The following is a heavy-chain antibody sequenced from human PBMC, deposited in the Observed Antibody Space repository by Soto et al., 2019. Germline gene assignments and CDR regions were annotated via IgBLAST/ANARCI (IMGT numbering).Heavy chain of an antibody. CDR3: AKVGDGVVRPPVYFDY. CDR2: ISWNSGSI. CDR1: GFTFDDYA. V-gene: IGHV3-9*01. D-gene: IGHD3-3*01. J-gene: IGHJ4*02. Sequence: GGSLRLSCAASGFTFDDYAMHWIRQAPGKGLEWVSGISWNSGSIGYADSVKGRFTISRDNAKNSLYLQMNSLRAEDTALYYCAKVGDGVVRPPVYFDYWGQGTLVTVSS.